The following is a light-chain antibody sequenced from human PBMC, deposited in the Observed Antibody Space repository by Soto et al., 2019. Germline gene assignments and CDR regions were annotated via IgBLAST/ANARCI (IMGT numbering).Light chain of an antibody. J-gene: IGKJ1*01. Sequence: DIQMTQSPSTLSGSVGDRVTITCRASHTISSWLAWYQQKPGKAPKLLIYKASTLKSGVPSRFSGSGSGTEITLTISSLQPDDFAVYYCQQYNNWPRTFGQGTKVDIK. CDR2: KAS. V-gene: IGKV1-5*03. CDR3: QQYNNWPRT. CDR1: HTISSW.